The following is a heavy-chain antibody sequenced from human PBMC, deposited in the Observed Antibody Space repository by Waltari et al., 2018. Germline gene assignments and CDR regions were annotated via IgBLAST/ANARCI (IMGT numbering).Heavy chain of an antibody. D-gene: IGHD3-10*01. Sequence: QVQLQESGPGLVKPSETLSLTCTVSGGSISNYHWSWIRQPPGRGLEWIGYIYYSGSTTYNPSLKSRISMSLYTSRNQFSLKMSSVTADDTAVYYCAGDYDSGSYRFDFWGQGTLVTVSS. CDR2: IYYSGST. J-gene: IGHJ4*02. CDR1: GGSISNYH. V-gene: IGHV4-59*01. CDR3: AGDYDSGSYRFDF.